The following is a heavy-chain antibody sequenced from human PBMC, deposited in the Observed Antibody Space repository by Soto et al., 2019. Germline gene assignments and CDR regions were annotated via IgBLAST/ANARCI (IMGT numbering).Heavy chain of an antibody. CDR1: GGSISSSSYY. D-gene: IGHD5-12*01. J-gene: IGHJ5*02. CDR2: IYYSGST. Sequence: SETLSLTCTVSGGSISSSSYYWGWIRQPPGKGLEWIGSIYYSGSTYYNPSLKSRVTISVDTSKNQFSLKLSSVTAAATTVYYDARLTRYTNRFDPWGQGTLVTVSS. V-gene: IGHV4-39*01. CDR3: ARLTRYTNRFDP.